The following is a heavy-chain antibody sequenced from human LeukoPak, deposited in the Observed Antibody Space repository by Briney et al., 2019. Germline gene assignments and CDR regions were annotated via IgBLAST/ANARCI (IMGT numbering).Heavy chain of an antibody. V-gene: IGHV3-66*01. D-gene: IGHD6-19*01. CDR2: IYSGGGT. Sequence: GGSLRLSCAASGFTVTGNQMNWVRQAPGKGPEWVSVIYSGGGTFYADSVKGRFTISRDNSKNTLYLQMNSLRAEDTAVYYCARITSKVSLGGGWYFDYWGQGTLVTVSS. CDR1: GFTVTGNQ. CDR3: ARITSKVSLGGGWYFDY. J-gene: IGHJ4*02.